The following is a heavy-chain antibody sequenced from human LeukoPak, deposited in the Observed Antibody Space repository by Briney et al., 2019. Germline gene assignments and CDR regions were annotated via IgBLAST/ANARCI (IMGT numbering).Heavy chain of an antibody. Sequence: SETLSLTCTVSGGSISSYYWSWIRQPPGKGLELIGYMYYRGSANYNPSLKSRVTISVDTSKNQFSMNLSSVTTADTAVYYCAKGSPHIVVVIAKTPPDYWGQGTLVTVSS. CDR1: GGSISSYY. J-gene: IGHJ4*02. CDR3: AKGSPHIVVVIAKTPPDY. V-gene: IGHV4-59*01. D-gene: IGHD2-21*01. CDR2: MYYRGSA.